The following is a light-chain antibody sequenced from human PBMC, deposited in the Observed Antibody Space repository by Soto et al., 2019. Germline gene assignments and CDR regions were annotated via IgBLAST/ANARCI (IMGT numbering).Light chain of an antibody. CDR3: QQYGISPKT. J-gene: IGKJ1*01. CDR1: QSVSSTS. V-gene: IGKV3-20*01. Sequence: EIVLTQSPGTLSLSPGERATLSCRASQSVSSTSLAWYQQKPGRAPRLLMYAASTRATGIPDRFSGSGSGTDFTLTISRLAPEDFAVYYCQQYGISPKTFCQGTKVEIK. CDR2: AAS.